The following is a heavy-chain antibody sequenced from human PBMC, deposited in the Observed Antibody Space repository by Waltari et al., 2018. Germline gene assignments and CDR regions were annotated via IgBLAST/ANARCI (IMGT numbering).Heavy chain of an antibody. Sequence: QVQLVQSGAEVKKPGASVKVSCKASGYTFTGYYMHWVRQAPGQGLEWMGWINPNSGGTNYAQKFQGRVTMTRDTSISTAYMELSRLRSDDTAVYYCARDPRGKSELRGVEFDYWGQGTLVTVSS. V-gene: IGHV1-2*02. J-gene: IGHJ4*02. CDR1: GYTFTGYY. D-gene: IGHD1-26*01. CDR3: ARDPRGKSELRGVEFDY. CDR2: INPNSGGT.